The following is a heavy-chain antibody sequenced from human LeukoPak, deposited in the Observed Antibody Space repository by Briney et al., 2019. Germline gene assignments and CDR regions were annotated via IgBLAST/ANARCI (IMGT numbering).Heavy chain of an antibody. CDR1: GFSFSSYG. CDR3: AKDFRSSVFDY. V-gene: IGHV3-30*18. D-gene: IGHD6-13*01. Sequence: GSLRLSCAASGFSFSSYGMHWVRQAPGKGLEWVAVISYDGSNKYYADSVKGRFTISRDNSKNTLYLQMNSLRAEDTAVYYCAKDFRSSVFDYWGQGTLVTVSS. J-gene: IGHJ4*02. CDR2: ISYDGSNK.